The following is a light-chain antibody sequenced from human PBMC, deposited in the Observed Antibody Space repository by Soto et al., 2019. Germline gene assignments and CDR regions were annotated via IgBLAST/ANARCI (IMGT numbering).Light chain of an antibody. V-gene: IGLV2-23*01. CDR1: SSDVGSYNL. CDR2: EGS. Sequence: SALTQPASLSGSPGQSITLSCPGNSSDVGSYNLVSWYQQHPGKAPKLMIYEGSKRPSGVSNRFSGSKSGNTASLTISGLQAEDEADYYCCSYAGSSTSPGYVFGTGTKVTVL. CDR3: CSYAGSSTSPGYV. J-gene: IGLJ1*01.